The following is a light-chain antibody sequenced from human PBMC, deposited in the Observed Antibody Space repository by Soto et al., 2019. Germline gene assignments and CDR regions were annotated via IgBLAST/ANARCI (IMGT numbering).Light chain of an antibody. CDR2: KAS. Sequence: DIKLTQSPSTLSASVVDRISITCRASQTISDWLAWYQQKPGKAPKVLIYKASSLEDGVPSRFSGSGSGTEFTLTINSLQADDFATYYCQEYSSDWTFGQGTKVDIK. V-gene: IGKV1-5*03. CDR3: QEYSSDWT. J-gene: IGKJ1*01. CDR1: QTISDW.